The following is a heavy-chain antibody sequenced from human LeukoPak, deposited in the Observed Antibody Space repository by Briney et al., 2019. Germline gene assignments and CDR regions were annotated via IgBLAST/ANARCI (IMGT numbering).Heavy chain of an antibody. CDR2: ISGGGDIT. CDR3: VREDTPATANY. J-gene: IGHJ4*02. Sequence: AGGSLRLSCAASGFNFANHSMSWVRQTAWKGLEWVSAISGGGDITYYADSVKGRFTISRDNSKDTLFLQMHSLRPGDTAVYYCVREDTPATANYWGQGTLVTISS. V-gene: IGHV3-23*01. CDR1: GFNFANHS. D-gene: IGHD2-21*02.